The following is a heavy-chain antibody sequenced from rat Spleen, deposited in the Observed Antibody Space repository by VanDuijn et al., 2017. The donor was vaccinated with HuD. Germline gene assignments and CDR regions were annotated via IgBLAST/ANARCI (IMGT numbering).Heavy chain of an antibody. CDR2: IIYDGGRT. V-gene: IGHV5S10*01. CDR1: GFTFSDYN. D-gene: IGHD1-12*01. CDR3: ARVIYYYVSGGWFFDF. J-gene: IGHJ1*01. Sequence: EVQLVESGGGLVQPGRSLKLSCAASGFTFSDYNMAWVRQAPKKGLEWVATIIYDGGRTYYRDSVKGRFTVSRDNTKSTLDLQIDSLRSEDTATYYCARVIYYYVSGGWFFDFWGPGTMVTVSS.